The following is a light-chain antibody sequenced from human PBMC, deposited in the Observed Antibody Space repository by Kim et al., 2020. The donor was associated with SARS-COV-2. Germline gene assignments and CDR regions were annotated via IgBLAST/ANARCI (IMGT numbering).Light chain of an antibody. CDR1: QGISSY. V-gene: IGKV1-8*01. Sequence: AIRMTQSPSSLSASTGDRVTITSRASQGISSYLAWYQQKPGKAPKLLIYAASTLQSGVPSRFSGSGSGTDFTLTISCLQSEDFATYYCQQYDSYPMYTFGQGTKLKI. J-gene: IGKJ2*01. CDR3: QQYDSYPMYT. CDR2: AAS.